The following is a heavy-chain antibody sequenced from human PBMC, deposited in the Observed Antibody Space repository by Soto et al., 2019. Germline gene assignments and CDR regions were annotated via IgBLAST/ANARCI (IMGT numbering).Heavy chain of an antibody. CDR2: IGAYNGDT. CDR3: ARVQQLVGYFYYYMDV. V-gene: IGHV1-18*01. J-gene: IGHJ6*03. D-gene: IGHD6-6*01. Sequence: QVQLLQSGPEVKKPGASVKVSCKASGYTFTNYGITWVRQAPGQGLEWMGGIGAYNGDTHYTEKLQGRVTMTTDTSTGTAYMELRGLKSDDTAVYYCARVQQLVGYFYYYMDVWGKGTTVTVSS. CDR1: GYTFTNYG.